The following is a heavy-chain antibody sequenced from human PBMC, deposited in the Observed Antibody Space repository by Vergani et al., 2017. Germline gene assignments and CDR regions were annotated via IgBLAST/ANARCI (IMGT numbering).Heavy chain of an antibody. D-gene: IGHD3-3*01. V-gene: IGHV3-30*18. J-gene: IGHJ3*02. CDR3: AKVSSDFWSGQGAFDI. Sequence: VQLVESGGGLVQPGGSLRLSCAASGFTFSSYGMHWVRQAPGKGLEWVAVISYDGSNKYYADSVKGRFTISRDNSKNTLYLQMNSLRAEDTAVYYCAKVSSDFWSGQGAFDIWGQGTMVTVSS. CDR2: ISYDGSNK. CDR1: GFTFSSYG.